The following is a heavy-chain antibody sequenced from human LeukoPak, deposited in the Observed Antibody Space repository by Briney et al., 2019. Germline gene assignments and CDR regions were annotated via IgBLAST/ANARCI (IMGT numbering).Heavy chain of an antibody. CDR1: GFTFDDYA. D-gene: IGHD3-16*01. CDR2: ISWNSTSI. V-gene: IGHV3-9*01. CDR3: VGHSDY. Sequence: PGGSLRLSCAASGFTFDDYAMHWVRQAPGKGLEWVSGISWNSTSIDYADSVKGRFTISRDNAKNSLYLQMNSLRAEDTAVYYCVGHSDYWGQGTLVTVSS. J-gene: IGHJ4*02.